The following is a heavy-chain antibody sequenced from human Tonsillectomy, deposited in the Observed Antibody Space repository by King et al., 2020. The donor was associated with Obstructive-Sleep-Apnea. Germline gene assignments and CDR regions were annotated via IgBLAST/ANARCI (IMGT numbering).Heavy chain of an antibody. D-gene: IGHD3-10*01. J-gene: IGHJ6*02. CDR3: ARVGRPYFYYYGMDV. Sequence: VQLQESGPGLVKPSETLSLTCTVSGGSISCYYWSWIRQPPGKGLEWIGYISYTGSTNYNPSLKSRVTISVDTSKNQFSLKLSSGTAADTAVYYCARVGRPYFYYYGMDVWGQGTTVTVSS. V-gene: IGHV4-59*01. CDR2: ISYTGST. CDR1: GGSISCYY.